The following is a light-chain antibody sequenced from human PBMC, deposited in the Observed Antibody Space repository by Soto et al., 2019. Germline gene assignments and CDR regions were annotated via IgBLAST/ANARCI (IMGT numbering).Light chain of an antibody. V-gene: IGKV3-11*01. CDR1: QSVSSF. Sequence: EILLTQSSATLSLSPGERATLCCRASQSVSSFLAWYQQKPGQAPRLLIYAASNRGTGIPARFSGSGSGTDFTLTISSLEPEDFALYYCQQRSSWPRTFGQGTKVDIK. CDR3: QQRSSWPRT. J-gene: IGKJ1*01. CDR2: AAS.